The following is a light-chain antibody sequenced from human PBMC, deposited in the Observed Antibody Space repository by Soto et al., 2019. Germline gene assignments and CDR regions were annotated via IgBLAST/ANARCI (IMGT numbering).Light chain of an antibody. CDR1: QSVSSH. CDR2: GAS. V-gene: IGKV3-15*01. Sequence: EIVMTQSPATLSVSPGERATLSCRASQSVSSHLAWYHHKPGQPPRLLLYGASIRLNGIPARFSGSGSGTEFTLTINSLQSEDFAVYYCQQYDNRPGTFGQGTKVEIK. J-gene: IGKJ1*01. CDR3: QQYDNRPGT.